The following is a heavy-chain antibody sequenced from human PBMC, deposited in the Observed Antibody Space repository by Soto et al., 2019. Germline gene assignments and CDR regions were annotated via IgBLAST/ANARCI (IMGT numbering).Heavy chain of an antibody. D-gene: IGHD3-22*01. Sequence: SETLSLTCTVSGGSISSGDYYWSWIRQPPGRGLEWIGYIYYSGSTYYNPSLKSRVTISVDTSKNQFSLKLSSVTAADTAVYYCARGGYYYDSSGYYYDAFDIWGQGTMVTVSS. CDR1: GGSISSGDYY. J-gene: IGHJ3*02. V-gene: IGHV4-30-4*01. CDR2: IYYSGST. CDR3: ARGGYYYDSSGYYYDAFDI.